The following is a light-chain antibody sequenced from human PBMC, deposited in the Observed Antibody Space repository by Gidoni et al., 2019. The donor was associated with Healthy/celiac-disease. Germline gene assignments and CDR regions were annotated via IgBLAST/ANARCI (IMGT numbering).Light chain of an antibody. Sequence: DIQMTQSPSSLSASVGDRVTITCQASQDISNYLNWYQQKPGKAPTLLIYDASNLATGVPSRFSGSGSGTDFTFTISSLQPEDFATYYCQQYDNLPRSFGQGTKLEIK. CDR3: QQYDNLPRS. J-gene: IGKJ2*04. CDR1: QDISNY. CDR2: DAS. V-gene: IGKV1-33*01.